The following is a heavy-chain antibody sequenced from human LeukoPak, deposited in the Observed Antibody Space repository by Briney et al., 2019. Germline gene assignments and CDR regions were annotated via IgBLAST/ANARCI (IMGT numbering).Heavy chain of an antibody. CDR1: GFSLSTSGVG. Sequence: SGPRLSTATQTLTLTCTFSGFSLSTSGVGVGWIRQPPGKALEWLALIYWDDDKRYSPSLTRRLTITKDTSKNQVVLTMTNMDPVDTATYYCAHTTQLQLWSTGVRFDPWGQGNLVSVSS. D-gene: IGHD5-18*01. CDR2: IYWDDDK. J-gene: IGHJ5*02. CDR3: AHTTQLQLWSTGVRFDP. V-gene: IGHV2-5*02.